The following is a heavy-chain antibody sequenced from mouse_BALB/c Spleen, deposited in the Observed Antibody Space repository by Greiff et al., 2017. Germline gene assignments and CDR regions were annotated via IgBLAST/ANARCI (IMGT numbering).Heavy chain of an antibody. CDR1: GFSLTSYG. CDR2: IWRGGST. Sequence: QVQLKESGPSLVQPSQSLSITCTVSGFSLTSYGVHWVRQSPGKGLEWLGVIWRGGSTDYNAAFMSRLSITKDNSKSQVFFKMNSLQADDTAIYYCAKRNYYGYEAMDYWGQGTSVTVSS. V-gene: IGHV2-5-1*01. CDR3: AKRNYYGYEAMDY. D-gene: IGHD1-2*01. J-gene: IGHJ4*01.